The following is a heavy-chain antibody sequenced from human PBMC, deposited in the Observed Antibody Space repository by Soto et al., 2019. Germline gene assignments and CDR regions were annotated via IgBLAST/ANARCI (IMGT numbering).Heavy chain of an antibody. CDR2: IIPIFGTA. Sequence: QVQLVQSGAEVKKPGSSVKVSCKASGGTFSSYAISWVRQAPGQGLEWMGGIIPIFGTANYAQKFQGRVTITADKSTSTAYMELSSLSSEDTAVYYCASCSRRCPTKRYYYCMDVWGQGTTVTVSS. J-gene: IGHJ6*02. D-gene: IGHD1-1*01. CDR3: ASCSRRCPTKRYYYCMDV. V-gene: IGHV1-69*06. CDR1: GGTFSSYA.